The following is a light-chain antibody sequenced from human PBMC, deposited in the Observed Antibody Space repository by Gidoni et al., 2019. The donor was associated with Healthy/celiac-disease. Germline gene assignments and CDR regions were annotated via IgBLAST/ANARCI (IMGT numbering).Light chain of an antibody. Sequence: QSALTPPRSVSGSPGQSVTISCTGTSSDVGGYNYVSWYQQHPGKAPKLMIYDVSKRPSGVPDRFSGSKSGNTASLTISGLQAEDEADYYCCSYAGSYTSHVVFGGGTKLTVL. CDR1: SSDVGGYNY. CDR3: CSYAGSYTSHVV. J-gene: IGLJ2*01. CDR2: DVS. V-gene: IGLV2-11*01.